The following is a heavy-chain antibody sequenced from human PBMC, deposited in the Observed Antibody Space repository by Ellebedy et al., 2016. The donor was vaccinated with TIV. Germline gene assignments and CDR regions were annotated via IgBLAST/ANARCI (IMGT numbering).Heavy chain of an antibody. CDR2: IYWDDDK. CDR1: GFSLSTSGVG. Sequence: SGPTLVKPTQTLTLTCTFSGFSLSTSGVGVGWIRQPPGKALEWLALIYWDDDKRYSPSLKSRLTITKDISKNQVVLTMTNMDPVDTATYYCAHLSSGWPHDAFDIWGQGTMVTVSS. V-gene: IGHV2-5*02. D-gene: IGHD6-19*01. CDR3: AHLSSGWPHDAFDI. J-gene: IGHJ3*02.